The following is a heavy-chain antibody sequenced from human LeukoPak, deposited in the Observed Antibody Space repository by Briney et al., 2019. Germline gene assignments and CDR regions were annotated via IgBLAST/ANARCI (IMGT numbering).Heavy chain of an antibody. D-gene: IGHD2-15*01. V-gene: IGHV3-7*01. CDR1: GFTFSHFW. CDR3: AREDGYCSGGNCYSYFDS. J-gene: IGHJ4*02. CDR2: IKKTGSET. Sequence: GGSLRLSCAASGFTFSHFWKSWVRQAPGKGLEWVAYIKKTGSETYYVDSVKGRFTITRDNTRSSLFLQMYSLRAEDTAVYFCAREDGYCSGGNCYSYFDSWGQGTLVTVSS.